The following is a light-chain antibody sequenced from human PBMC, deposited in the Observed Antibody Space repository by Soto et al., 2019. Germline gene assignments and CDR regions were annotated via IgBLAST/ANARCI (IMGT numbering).Light chain of an antibody. CDR2: GAS. V-gene: IGKV3-20*01. J-gene: IGKJ1*01. CDR3: HQYGSSPTWT. CDR1: QSVSSNY. Sequence: EIVLTQSPGTLSLSPGERATFSCRASQSVSSNYLAWYQQKPGQAPRLLIYGASSRATGVPDRFSGSGSGTDFTLTISRLEPEDFAVYYCHQYGSSPTWTFGQGIKVDIK.